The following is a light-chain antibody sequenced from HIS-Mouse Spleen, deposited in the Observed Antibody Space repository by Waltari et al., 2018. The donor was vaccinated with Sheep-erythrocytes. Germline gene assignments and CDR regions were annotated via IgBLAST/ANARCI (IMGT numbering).Light chain of an antibody. V-gene: IGLV2-14*03. J-gene: IGLJ3*02. CDR2: DDS. CDR1: SSDVGGYNY. CDR3: SSYTSSSTSWV. Sequence: QSALTQPASVSVSPGQSITISCPGTSSDVGGYNYVSWYQQHPGKAPKLMIYDDSNRPSGVSNRFSGSKSGNTASLTISGLQAEDEADYYCSSYTSSSTSWVFGGGTKLTVL.